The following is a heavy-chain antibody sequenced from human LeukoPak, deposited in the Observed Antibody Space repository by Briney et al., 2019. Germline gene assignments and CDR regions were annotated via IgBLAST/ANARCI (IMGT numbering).Heavy chain of an antibody. V-gene: IGHV4-38-2*01. J-gene: IGHJ6*04. CDR2: MCHNRGT. D-gene: IGHD3-10*01. CDR1: GHSISTGYY. CDR3: ASYYASGVSAYNYYGMDV. Sequence: PSETLSLTCAVSGHSISTGYYWGWIRQPPGKGLEWIGSMCHNRGTYYNPSLKSRVTISMDTSKNQISLRLTSVTAADTAVYYCASYYASGVSAYNYYGMDVWGKGTTVTVSS.